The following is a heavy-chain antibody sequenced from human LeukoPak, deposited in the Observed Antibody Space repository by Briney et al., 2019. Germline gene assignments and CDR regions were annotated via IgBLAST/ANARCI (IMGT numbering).Heavy chain of an antibody. Sequence: GASVKISCKASGYTFTGYYMHWVRQAPGQGLEWMGWINPNSGGTNYAQKFQGRVTMTRDTSISTAYMELSRLRSDDTAVYYCARTLVVRGYFDYWGQGTLVTVSS. CDR3: ARTLVVRGYFDY. V-gene: IGHV1-2*02. CDR2: INPNSGGT. CDR1: GYTFTGYY. J-gene: IGHJ4*02. D-gene: IGHD3-22*01.